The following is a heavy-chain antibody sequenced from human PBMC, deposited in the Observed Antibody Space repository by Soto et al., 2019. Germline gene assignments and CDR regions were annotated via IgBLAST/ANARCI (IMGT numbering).Heavy chain of an antibody. D-gene: IGHD6-19*01. CDR1: GGSISSGDYY. Sequence: PSETLSLTCTVSGGSISSGDYYWSWIRQPPGKGLEWIGYIYYSGSTYYNPSLKSRVTISVDTSKNQFSLKLSSVTAADTAVYYCARDIHSSGWYYYYGMDVWGQGTTVTVS. CDR2: IYYSGST. J-gene: IGHJ6*02. CDR3: ARDIHSSGWYYYYGMDV. V-gene: IGHV4-30-4*01.